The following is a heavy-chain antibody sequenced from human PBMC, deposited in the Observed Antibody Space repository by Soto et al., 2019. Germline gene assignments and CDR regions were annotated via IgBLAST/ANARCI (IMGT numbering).Heavy chain of an antibody. CDR1: GYTLTTHG. Sequence: GASVKVSCKAFGYTLTTHGITWVRQAPGQGLEWMGWISAHSGYTNYAQNLQGRVTMTTDTSTSTAYMELRSLRSDDTAVYYCARAPDFWSGYYLYWGQGTLVTVS. CDR2: ISAHSGYT. CDR3: ARAPDFWSGYYLY. D-gene: IGHD3-3*01. J-gene: IGHJ4*02. V-gene: IGHV1-18*01.